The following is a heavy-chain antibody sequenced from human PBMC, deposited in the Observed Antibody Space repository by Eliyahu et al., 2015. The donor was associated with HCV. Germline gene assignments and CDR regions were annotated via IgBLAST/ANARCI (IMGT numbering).Heavy chain of an antibody. CDR3: ARHLRPSRATYGMDV. CDR2: IYYSGST. J-gene: IGHJ6*02. V-gene: IGHV4-39*01. CDR1: VGSISSSVNY. Sequence: QLQLQESGPGLVKPSETLSXTCTVSVGSISSSVNYWGWIRQPPGKGLEWIGSIYYSGSTYYNPSLKSRVTISVDTSKNQFSLKLSSVTAADTAVYYCARHLRPSRATYGMDVWGQGTTVTVSS.